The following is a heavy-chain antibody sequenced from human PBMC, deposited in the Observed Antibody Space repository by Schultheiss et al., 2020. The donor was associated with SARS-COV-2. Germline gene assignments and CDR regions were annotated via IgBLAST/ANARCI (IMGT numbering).Heavy chain of an antibody. CDR1: GGSFSGYY. CDR2: INHSGST. D-gene: IGHD6-19*01. J-gene: IGHJ4*02. Sequence: SQTLSLTCAVYGGSFSGYYWSWIRQPPGKGLEWLGEINHSGSTTYSPSLKSRVTISVDTSKNQFSLKLSSVTAADTAVYYCARNVHIAVAGFDYWGQGALVTVSS. V-gene: IGHV4-34*01. CDR3: ARNVHIAVAGFDY.